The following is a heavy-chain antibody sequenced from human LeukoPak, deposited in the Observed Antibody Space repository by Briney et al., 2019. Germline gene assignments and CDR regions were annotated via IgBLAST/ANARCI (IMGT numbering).Heavy chain of an antibody. Sequence: ASVKVSCKASGYTFTGYYMHWVRQAPGQGLEWMGWINPNSGGTNYAQKFQGRVTMTRDTSISTAYMELSRLRSDDTAVYYCARGGEYSSSWYDYYYYMDVWGKGTTVTVSS. CDR2: INPNSGGT. CDR1: GYTFTGYY. J-gene: IGHJ6*03. CDR3: ARGGEYSSSWYDYYYYMDV. V-gene: IGHV1-2*02. D-gene: IGHD6-13*01.